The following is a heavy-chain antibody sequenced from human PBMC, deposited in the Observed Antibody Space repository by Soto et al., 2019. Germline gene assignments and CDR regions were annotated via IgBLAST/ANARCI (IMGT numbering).Heavy chain of an antibody. Sequence: GESLKISCAASGFTFDSYAMHWVRQAPGKGLEWVSLISGDGGSTYYADSVKGRFTISRDNSKNSLYLQMTSLRTEDTALYYCAKDSWELPDYWGQGTLVTVSS. CDR3: AKDSWELPDY. J-gene: IGHJ4*02. V-gene: IGHV3-43*02. CDR2: ISGDGGST. D-gene: IGHD1-26*01. CDR1: GFTFDSYA.